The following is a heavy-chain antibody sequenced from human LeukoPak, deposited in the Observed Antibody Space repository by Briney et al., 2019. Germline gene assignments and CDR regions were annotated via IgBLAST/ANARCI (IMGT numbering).Heavy chain of an antibody. V-gene: IGHV3-74*01. D-gene: IGHD3-10*01. CDR1: GVTFSSHW. CDR2: ISGDGVST. Sequence: GGSLRLSCAASGVTFSSHWMHWVRQASGEGLVWVARISGDGVSTSHADSVWDRFTISRDNAKNTLYLQMNNLKTADTAVYYCARDPHGDSWDSYASGGPHDAFDIWGRGTMVTVSS. J-gene: IGHJ3*02. CDR3: ARDPHGDSWDSYASGGPHDAFDI.